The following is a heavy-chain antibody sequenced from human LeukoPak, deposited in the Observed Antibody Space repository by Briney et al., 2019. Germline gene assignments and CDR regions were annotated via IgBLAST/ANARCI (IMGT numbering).Heavy chain of an antibody. V-gene: IGHV3-13*04. D-gene: IGHD5-12*01. CDR2: IGTAGDT. Sequence: PGGFLRLSCAASGFTFSRYDMHWVRQATGKGLEWVSAIGTAGDTYYPGSVKGRFTISRDNSKNTLYLHMNSLSAEDTAVYYCARGSPYSGYDLRAFDIWGQGTTVTVSS. CDR3: ARGSPYSGYDLRAFDI. J-gene: IGHJ3*02. CDR1: GFTFSRYD.